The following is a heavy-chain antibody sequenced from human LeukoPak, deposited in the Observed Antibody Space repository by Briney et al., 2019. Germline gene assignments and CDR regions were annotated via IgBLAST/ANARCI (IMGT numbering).Heavy chain of an antibody. CDR1: GFTFSSYG. CDR2: IRYDGSNK. J-gene: IGHJ4*02. CDR3: ARRGLTTVTKGNY. D-gene: IGHD4-17*01. V-gene: IGHV3-30*02. Sequence: GGSLRLSCAASGFTFSSYGMHWVRQAPGKGLEWVAFIRYDGSNKYYADSVKGRFTISRDNSKNTLYLQMNSLRAEDTAVYYCARRGLTTVTKGNYWGQGTLVTVSS.